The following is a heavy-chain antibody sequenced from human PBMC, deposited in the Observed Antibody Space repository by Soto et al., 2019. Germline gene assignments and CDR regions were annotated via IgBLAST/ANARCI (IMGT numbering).Heavy chain of an antibody. Sequence: GGSLRLSCAASGFTFDDYAMHWVRQAPGKGLEWVSGISWNSGSIGYADSVKGRFTISRDNAKNSLYLQMNSLRAEDTALYYCAKDIRMTTVIPDAFDIWGQGTMVTVSS. CDR3: AKDIRMTTVIPDAFDI. CDR2: ISWNSGSI. CDR1: GFTFDDYA. D-gene: IGHD4-17*01. J-gene: IGHJ3*02. V-gene: IGHV3-9*01.